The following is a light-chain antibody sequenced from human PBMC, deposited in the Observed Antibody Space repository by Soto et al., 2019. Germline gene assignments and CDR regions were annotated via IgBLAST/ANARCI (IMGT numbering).Light chain of an antibody. CDR3: SSYTSSSTLV. J-gene: IGLJ2*01. CDR2: DVS. CDR1: SSDVGGYNY. Sequence: QSALTQPASVSGSPGQSITISCTGTSSDVGGYNYVSWYQQHPGKAPKLIIYDVSNRPSGVSNRFSGSKSGNTAPLTISGLQSEDEADYYCSSYTSSSTLVFGGGTQLTVL. V-gene: IGLV2-14*03.